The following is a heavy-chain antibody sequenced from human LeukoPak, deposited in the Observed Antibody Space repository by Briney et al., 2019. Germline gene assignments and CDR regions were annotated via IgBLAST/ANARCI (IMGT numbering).Heavy chain of an antibody. CDR1: GFTFYNYA. CDR2: ITGSGTDT. V-gene: IGHV3-23*01. CDR3: AKGSSSSRPYYFDY. J-gene: IGHJ4*02. Sequence: TGGSLRLSCAASGFTFYNYAMSWARQAPGKGLEWVSAITGSGTDTFHADSVKGRFTISRDNSESTLYLQMNSLRAEDTATYYCAKGSSSSRPYYFDYWGQGTLVTVSS. D-gene: IGHD6-6*01.